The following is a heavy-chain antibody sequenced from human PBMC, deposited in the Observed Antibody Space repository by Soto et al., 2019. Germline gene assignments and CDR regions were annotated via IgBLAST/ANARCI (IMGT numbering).Heavy chain of an antibody. CDR3: ARGHNWNYGLDY. D-gene: IGHD1-7*01. Sequence: QVQLVESGGGVVQPGRSLRLSCAASGFTFSSYGMHWVRQAPGKGLEWVAVIWYDGSNKYYADSVKGRFTISRDNSKNTLYLQMNSLRAEDTAVYYCARGHNWNYGLDYWCQVTLVTVSS. J-gene: IGHJ4*02. CDR2: IWYDGSNK. V-gene: IGHV3-33*01. CDR1: GFTFSSYG.